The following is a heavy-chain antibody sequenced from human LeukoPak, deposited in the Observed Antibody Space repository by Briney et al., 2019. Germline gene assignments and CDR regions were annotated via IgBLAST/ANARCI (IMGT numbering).Heavy chain of an antibody. CDR2: IYSGGST. J-gene: IGHJ4*02. V-gene: IGHV3-53*01. Sequence: GGSLRLSCAASGFTVSSNYMSWVRQAPGKGLEWVSVIYSGGSTYYADSVKGRFTISRDNSKNTLYPQMNSLRAEDTAVYYCARDRGDSSGYYYGGFDYWGQGTLVTVSS. CDR3: ARDRGDSSGYYYGGFDY. D-gene: IGHD3-22*01. CDR1: GFTVSSNY.